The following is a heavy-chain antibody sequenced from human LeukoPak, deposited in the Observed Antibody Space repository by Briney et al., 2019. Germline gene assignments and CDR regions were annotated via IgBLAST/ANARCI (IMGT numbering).Heavy chain of an antibody. CDR3: ASGDVVSPYY. D-gene: IGHD3-22*01. CDR2: IYSGGST. Sequence: GGSLRLSCAASGFTVSSNYMSWVRQAPGKGLEWVSVIYSGGSTYYADSVKGRSTISRHNSKNTLYLQMNSLRAEDTAVYYCASGDVVSPYYWGQGNLVTVSS. CDR1: GFTVSSNY. V-gene: IGHV3-53*04. J-gene: IGHJ4*02.